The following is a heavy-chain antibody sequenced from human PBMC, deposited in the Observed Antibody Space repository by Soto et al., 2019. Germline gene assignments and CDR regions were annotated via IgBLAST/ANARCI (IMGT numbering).Heavy chain of an antibody. CDR1: GFTLSDHY. V-gene: IGHV3-72*01. Sequence: EVPLVESGGGLVQPGGSLRLSCSVSGFTLSDHYIDWVRQAPGKGLEWVGRSRNQANGYSTIYAASVKGRFTTSRDDSKNLVYLQMESLRTEDTAVYYCVRDTYFSDSSSYTRCFDFWGQGALVTVSS. D-gene: IGHD3-22*01. J-gene: IGHJ4*02. CDR2: SRNQANGYST. CDR3: VRDTYFSDSSSYTRCFDF.